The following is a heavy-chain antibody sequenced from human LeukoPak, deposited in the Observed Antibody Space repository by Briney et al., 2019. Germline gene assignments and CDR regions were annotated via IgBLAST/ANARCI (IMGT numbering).Heavy chain of an antibody. CDR1: GGPISSYY. D-gene: IGHD2-21*02. CDR2: IYYSGST. J-gene: IGHJ5*02. Sequence: SETLSLTCTVSGGPISSYYWSWIRQPPGKGLEWIGYIYYSGSTNYNPSLKSRVTISVDTSKNQFSLKLSSVTAADTAVYYCARDVSGGDLSPWGQGTPITVSS. CDR3: ARDVSGGDLSP. V-gene: IGHV4-59*01.